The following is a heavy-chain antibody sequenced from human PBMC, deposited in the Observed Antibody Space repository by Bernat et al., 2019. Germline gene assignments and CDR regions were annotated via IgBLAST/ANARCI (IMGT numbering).Heavy chain of an antibody. V-gene: IGHV3-73*01. CDR2: IRSKTNSYAT. J-gene: IGHJ4*02. CDR3: TKDTPEEY. D-gene: IGHD2-15*01. Sequence: ELQLVESGGGLVQPGGSLKLSCASSGFTFSGSAMHWVRQASGKGLEWVGRIRSKTNSYATAHAASVKGRFTISRDDSKNTAYLQMNSLKTEDTAVYYCTKDTPEEYWGQGTQVAVSS. CDR1: GFTFSGSA.